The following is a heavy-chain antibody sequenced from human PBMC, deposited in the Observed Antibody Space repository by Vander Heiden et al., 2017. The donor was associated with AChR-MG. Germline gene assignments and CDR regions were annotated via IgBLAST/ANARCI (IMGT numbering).Heavy chain of an antibody. CDR2: ISAFSRTT. CDR1: GFTFSSHTSA. J-gene: IGHJ4*02. CDR3: ARVDVVVGGDPFDY. V-gene: IGHV3-48*04. D-gene: IGHD2-21*01. Sequence: EVQLVESGGGLVQMGGSLRLSCAASGFTFSSHTSAMTWVRQAPGKGLEWVSYISAFSRTTYYADSVKGRFTISRDNAKQSLYLQINSLRADDTAIYFCARVDVVVGGDPFDYWGQGTLVTVSS.